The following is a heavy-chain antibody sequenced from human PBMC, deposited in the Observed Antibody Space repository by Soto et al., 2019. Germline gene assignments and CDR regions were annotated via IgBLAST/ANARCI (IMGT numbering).Heavy chain of an antibody. J-gene: IGHJ6*02. V-gene: IGHV1-18*01. D-gene: IGHD2-21*02. CDR2: ISAYNGNT. CDR3: ARVYHCGGDCYLYYYYGMDV. Sequence: QVQLVQSGAEVKKPGASVKVSCKASGYTFTSYGISWVRQAPGQGLEWMGWISAYNGNTNYVQKLQGRVTMTIDTSTSTAYMELSSLRSDDTAVYYCARVYHCGGDCYLYYYYGMDVWGQGTTVTVSS. CDR1: GYTFTSYG.